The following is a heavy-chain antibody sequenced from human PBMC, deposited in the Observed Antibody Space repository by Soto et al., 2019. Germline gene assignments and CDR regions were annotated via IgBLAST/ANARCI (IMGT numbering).Heavy chain of an antibody. CDR1: GGSISNDDYY. CDR2: IHHSGSA. Sequence: QVQVQESGPGLVKPSQTLSLTCSVSGGSISNDDYYWSWIRQSPGKGLEWIGHIHHSGSAHYNPSLTGRMIISLDTSKSQFSLNLTSVTAADTAIYYCSRLGYCSGGSCHNYWGQGTLVTVSS. CDR3: SRLGYCSGGSCHNY. J-gene: IGHJ4*02. V-gene: IGHV4-30-4*01. D-gene: IGHD2-15*01.